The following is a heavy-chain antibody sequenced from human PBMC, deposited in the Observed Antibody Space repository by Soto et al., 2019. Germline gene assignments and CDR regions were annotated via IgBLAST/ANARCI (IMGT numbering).Heavy chain of an antibody. V-gene: IGHV3-23*01. D-gene: IGHD3-10*01. CDR1: GLTFGSRA. Sequence: EVQLLESGGDLKQPGGSLRLSCVASGLTFGSRAMTWVRQAPGEGLQWVSTITDTGGDAKYADSVRGRFVISRDNSKKTLYLQMTSLTAEDSAMYYCPRGSTDSYPGSRIFDFSGRGTLVTVSS. CDR3: PRGSTDSYPGSRIFDF. J-gene: IGHJ4*02. CDR2: ITDTGGDA.